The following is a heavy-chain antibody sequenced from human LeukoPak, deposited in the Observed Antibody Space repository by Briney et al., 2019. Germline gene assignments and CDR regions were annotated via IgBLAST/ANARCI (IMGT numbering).Heavy chain of an antibody. V-gene: IGHV4-38-2*01. D-gene: IGHD3-3*01. Sequence: SETLSPTCAVSGYSIRSGYYWGWIRQPPGKGLEWIGSIYHSGSTYYNPSLKSRVTISVDTSKNQFSLKLSSVTAADTAVYYCARSITMFGVVWDAFDIWGQGTMHTVSS. CDR2: IYHSGST. CDR3: ARSITMFGVVWDAFDI. J-gene: IGHJ3*02. CDR1: GYSIRSGYY.